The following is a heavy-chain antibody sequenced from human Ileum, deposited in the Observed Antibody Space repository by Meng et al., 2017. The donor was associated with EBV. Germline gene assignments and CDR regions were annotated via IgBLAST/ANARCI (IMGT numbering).Heavy chain of an antibody. Sequence: QGQLQEAGPGLVKPSDTLSPTCAVAGYSISSTNWWGWSRQPPGKGLEWIGYIYYRGSTSYNPSLKSRVTMSVDTSKNQFSLNLNSVTAVDTAVYYCARNVPGTSAYYDWGQGTLVTVSS. CDR3: ARNVPGTSAYYD. V-gene: IGHV4-28*01. D-gene: IGHD3-22*01. CDR1: GYSISSTNW. CDR2: IYYRGST. J-gene: IGHJ4*02.